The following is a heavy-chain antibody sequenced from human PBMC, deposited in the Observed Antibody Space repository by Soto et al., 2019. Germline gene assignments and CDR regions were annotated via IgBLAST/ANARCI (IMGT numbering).Heavy chain of an antibody. CDR3: ARQGSWPYYYYGRDV. V-gene: IGHV1-18*01. CDR1: GYTFTTSG. Sequence: QVQLVQSGPEVKKPGASVKVSCEASGYTFTTSGISWVRQAPGQGLEWMGWISTYNGDTNSAKKFQGRVTMTADTATDTVNMELMSLKSDDTDVYYCARQGSWPYYYYGRDVWGQGTTGTVSS. J-gene: IGHJ6*02. D-gene: IGHD1-26*01. CDR2: ISTYNGDT.